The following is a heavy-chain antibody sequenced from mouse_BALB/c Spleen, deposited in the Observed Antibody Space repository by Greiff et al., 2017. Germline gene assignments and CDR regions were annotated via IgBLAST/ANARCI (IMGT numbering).Heavy chain of an antibody. CDR3: ARQSGTYYAMDY. CDR2: ISSGGGST. J-gene: IGHJ4*01. D-gene: IGHD3-1*01. Sequence: EVQRVESGGGLVKPGGSLKLSCAASGFAFSSYDMSWVRQTPEKRLEWVAYISSGGGSTYYPDTVKGRFTISRDNAKNTLYLQMSSLKSEDTAMYYCARQSGTYYAMDYWGQGTSVTVSS. CDR1: GFAFSSYD. V-gene: IGHV5-12-1*01.